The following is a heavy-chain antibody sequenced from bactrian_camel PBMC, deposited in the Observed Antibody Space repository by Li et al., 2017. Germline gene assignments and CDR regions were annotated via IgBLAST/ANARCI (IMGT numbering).Heavy chain of an antibody. CDR2: IDARGTT. Sequence: HVQLVESGGGSVQAGGSLRLSCAASGYTYSNYCMGWFRQVQGKDQERVATIDARGTTEYAEFVKGRFTISRDNALDMIYLQMNNMKTEDTAVYYCATRPLWQANYWGQGTQVTVS. D-gene: IGHD3*01. J-gene: IGHJ4*01. CDR1: GYTYSNYC. V-gene: IGHV3S9*01. CDR3: ATRPLWQANY.